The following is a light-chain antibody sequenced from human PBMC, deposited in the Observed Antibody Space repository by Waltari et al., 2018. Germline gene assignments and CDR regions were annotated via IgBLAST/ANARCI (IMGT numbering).Light chain of an antibody. J-gene: IGKJ5*01. CDR2: AAS. V-gene: IGKV1-39*01. CDR1: QSISNF. Sequence: DIQMTQSPSSLSASVGDRVTITCWTSQSISNFLNWYQQKSGKAPKLLISAASSLQSGVSSRFSGSGSGTEFTLTINNLQPEDFATYYCQQSLNTPPTFGQGSRLDIK. CDR3: QQSLNTPPT.